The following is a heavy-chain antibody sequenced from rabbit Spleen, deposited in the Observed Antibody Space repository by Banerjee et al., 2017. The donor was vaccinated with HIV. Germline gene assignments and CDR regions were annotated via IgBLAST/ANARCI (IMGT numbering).Heavy chain of an antibody. CDR3: ARLGHADYPYAYGLKL. Sequence: QSLEESGGDLVKPGASLTLTCTASGFSFSSRYYMCWVRQAPGKGLEWIGCIYTGNYKTYYASWAKGRFTISKTSSTTVTLQMTSLTAADTATYFCARLGHADYPYAYGLKLWGPGTLVTVS. D-gene: IGHD6-1*01. CDR2: IYTGNYKT. J-gene: IGHJ4*01. CDR1: GFSFSSRYY. V-gene: IGHV1S40*01.